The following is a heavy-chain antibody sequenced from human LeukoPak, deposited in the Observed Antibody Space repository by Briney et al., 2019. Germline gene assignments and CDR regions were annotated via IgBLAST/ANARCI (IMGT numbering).Heavy chain of an antibody. J-gene: IGHJ2*01. CDR1: GFTFSSCA. D-gene: IGHD3-22*01. CDR3: ARNPYDSSGYKAPYWHFDL. CDR2: IAGSGRYT. V-gene: IGHV3-23*01. Sequence: GGSLRLSCAASGFTFSSCAMSWVRQAPGKGLEWVSSIAGSGRYTYYADSVKGRFTISRDNSKNTLYLQMNSLRAEDTAVYYCARNPYDSSGYKAPYWHFDLWGRGTLVTVSS.